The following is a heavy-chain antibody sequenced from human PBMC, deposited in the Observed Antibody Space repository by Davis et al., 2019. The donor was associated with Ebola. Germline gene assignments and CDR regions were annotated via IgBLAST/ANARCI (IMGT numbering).Heavy chain of an antibody. Sequence: GESLKISCVVSGFTFSTYAMNWVRQAPGKGLEWVSVISGNGETTFYADSVKGRFTISRDNAKNTLYLQMKSQRAEDTAIYYCAKFRGTQQMDYWGQGTLVTVSS. V-gene: IGHV3-23*01. CDR1: GFTFSTYA. J-gene: IGHJ4*02. CDR2: ISGNGETT. D-gene: IGHD1/OR15-1a*01. CDR3: AKFRGTQQMDY.